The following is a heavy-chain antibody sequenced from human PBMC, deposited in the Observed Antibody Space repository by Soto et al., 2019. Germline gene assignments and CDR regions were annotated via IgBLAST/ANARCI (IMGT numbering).Heavy chain of an antibody. CDR3: TKDVPFTGGGAIVY. V-gene: IGHV3-15*01. J-gene: IGHJ4*02. D-gene: IGHD3-16*02. CDR1: GLPFRDAW. Sequence: EVQLVESGGGLVKPGGSLRVSCAASGLPFRDAWMTWVRPAPGKGLEWVGHIRSKIHGGTAEYAAPVQGRFTISRDDSKDTVYLQMNSLKIEDTAIYYCTKDVPFTGGGAIVYWGQGTLVTISS. CDR2: IRSKIHGGTA.